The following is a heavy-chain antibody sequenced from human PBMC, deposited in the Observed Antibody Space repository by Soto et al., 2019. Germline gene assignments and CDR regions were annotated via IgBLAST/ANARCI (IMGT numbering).Heavy chain of an antibody. V-gene: IGHV1-8*01. CDR2: MNPNSGNT. CDR1: GDTFTSYD. CDR3: ARGIKYGAYSRWFDP. J-gene: IGHJ5*02. Sequence: VQFVQSGAEVKKPGASGKVSCKASGDTFTSYDINWVRQATGQGLEYLGWMNPNSGNTAYVQKFQGRVTMTWDTPITTAYMELSSLRSEDTAVYFCARGIKYGAYSRWFDPWGQGTLVIVSS. D-gene: IGHD4-17*01.